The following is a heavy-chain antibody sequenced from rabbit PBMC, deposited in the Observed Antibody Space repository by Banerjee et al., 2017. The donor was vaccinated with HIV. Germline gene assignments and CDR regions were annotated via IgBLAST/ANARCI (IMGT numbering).Heavy chain of an antibody. CDR2: INIGSGYT. CDR3: TRRDFGGSDFKL. V-gene: IGHV1S45*01. D-gene: IGHD5-1*01. CDR1: GFTISSSYW. Sequence: QEQLVESGGGLVQPEGSLTLTCTASGFTISSSYWICWVRQAPGKGLEWIGWINIGSGYTDYASWAKGRFTISKTSSTTVTLQMTSLTAADTATYFCTRRDFGGSDFKLWGPGTLVTDS. J-gene: IGHJ6*01.